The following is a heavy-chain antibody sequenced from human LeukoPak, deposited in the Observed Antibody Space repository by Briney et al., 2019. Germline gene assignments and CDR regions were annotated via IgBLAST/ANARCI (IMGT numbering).Heavy chain of an antibody. J-gene: IGHJ4*02. D-gene: IGHD3-16*01. CDR3: ARVGRGDHTWGSYYCDH. CDR2: IYYSGST. V-gene: IGHV4-39*07. CDR1: GGSISSRNYY. Sequence: SETLSLTCTVSGGSISSRNYYWGWIRQPPGKGLEWIGSIYYSGSTYDNPSLKSRVTMSVDTSKNQFSLKLSSVTAADTAVYYCARVGRGDHTWGSYYCDHWGQGTLVSVSS.